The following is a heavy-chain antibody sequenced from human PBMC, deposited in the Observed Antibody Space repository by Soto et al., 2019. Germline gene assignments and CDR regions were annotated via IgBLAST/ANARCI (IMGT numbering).Heavy chain of an antibody. J-gene: IGHJ3*02. CDR1: GYTFTRNA. CDR2: INAGSANT. Sequence: QVQLVQSGAEVKKPGASVKVSCKASGYTFTRNAVHWVRQAPGQRLEWMGWINAGSANTKYSQKFQGRVTFTRDTSASTAYMELSSLTSEDTAVYYCARWVGSTAFDNWGQGTMVTVSS. D-gene: IGHD1-26*01. CDR3: ARWVGSTAFDN. V-gene: IGHV1-3*01.